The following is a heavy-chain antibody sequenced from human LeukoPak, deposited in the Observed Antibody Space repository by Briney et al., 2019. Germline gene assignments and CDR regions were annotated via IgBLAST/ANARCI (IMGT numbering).Heavy chain of an antibody. CDR2: ITSTSTYI. V-gene: IGHV3-21*01. CDR1: GFTFSTYS. Sequence: PGGSLRLSCAASGFTFSTYSMNWVRQAPGKGLEWVSSITSTSTYIYYADSVKGRFTISRDNAKNSLYLQMNSLRAEDTAVYYCERDLSSGRVGFWFDPWGQGTLVTVSS. D-gene: IGHD6-19*01. J-gene: IGHJ5*02. CDR3: ERDLSSGRVGFWFDP.